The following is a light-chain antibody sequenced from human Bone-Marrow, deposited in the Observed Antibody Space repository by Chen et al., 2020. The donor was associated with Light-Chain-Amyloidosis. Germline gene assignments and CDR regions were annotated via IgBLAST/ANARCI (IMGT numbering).Light chain of an antibody. V-gene: IGLV1-51*01. J-gene: IGLJ3*02. CDR2: DNN. CDR1: SSNIGNNY. Sequence: QSVLTQPPSVSAAPGQKVTISCSGSSSNIGNNYVSWYQQLPGTAPKLLIYDNNKRPSGIPDRFAGSKSGTSGTLGITGRQTGDEADYYCGTWDSSLGAGVFGGGTKLAV. CDR3: GTWDSSLGAGV.